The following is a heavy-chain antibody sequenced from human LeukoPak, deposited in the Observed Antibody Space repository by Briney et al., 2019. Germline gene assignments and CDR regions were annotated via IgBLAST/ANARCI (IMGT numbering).Heavy chain of an antibody. Sequence: GGSLRLSCVAFGFILSSYWMDWVRRAPGKGLVWVSRINSDGSSTTYADSVKGRFTISRDNAKNTLYLQMNSLKAEDTAVYYCARVRPGSYFDYWGQGTLVTVSS. CDR3: ARVRPGSYFDY. V-gene: IGHV3-74*01. D-gene: IGHD1-26*01. J-gene: IGHJ4*02. CDR1: GFILSSYW. CDR2: INSDGSST.